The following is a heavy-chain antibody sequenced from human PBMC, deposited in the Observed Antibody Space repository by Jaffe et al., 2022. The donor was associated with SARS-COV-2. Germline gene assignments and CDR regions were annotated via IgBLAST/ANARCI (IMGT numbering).Heavy chain of an antibody. V-gene: IGHV1-8*01. CDR2: VNPNSGNT. CDR1: GYTFTFYD. Sequence: QVQLVQSGAEVKKPGASVKVSCKASGYTFTFYDIHWVRQATGQGLEWMGWVNPNSGNTGYAQKFQGRVTMTRDTSRNTAYMELSSLRSEDTAIYYCARGPGSREATKYWGQGTQVTVSS. J-gene: IGHJ4*02. CDR3: ARGPGSREATKY. D-gene: IGHD5-12*01.